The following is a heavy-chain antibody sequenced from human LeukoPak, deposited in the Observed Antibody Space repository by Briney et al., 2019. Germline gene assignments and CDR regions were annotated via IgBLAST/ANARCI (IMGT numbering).Heavy chain of an antibody. CDR2: IYYSGST. Sequence: SETLSLTCTVSGGSISSHYWSWIRQPPGKGLEWIGYIYYSGSTNYNPSLKSRVTISVDTSKNKFSLKLSSVTAADTAVYYCASGYYGSGSYPFDYWGQGTLVTVSS. CDR3: ASGYYGSGSYPFDY. V-gene: IGHV4-59*11. CDR1: GGSISSHY. J-gene: IGHJ4*02. D-gene: IGHD3-10*01.